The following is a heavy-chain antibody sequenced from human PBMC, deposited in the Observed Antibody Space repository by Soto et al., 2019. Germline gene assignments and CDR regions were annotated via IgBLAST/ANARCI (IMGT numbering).Heavy chain of an antibody. CDR1: GYTFTSYG. V-gene: IGHV1-18*01. J-gene: IGHJ6*04. Sequence: ASVKVSCKASGYTFTSYGISWVRQAPGQGLEWMGWISAYNGNTNNAQKLQGRVTRTTDTSTSTAYMELRSLRSDDTAVYYCARVLAGPYYYGSDVWGKVTTVTVSS. CDR3: ARVLAGPYYYGSDV. D-gene: IGHD2-8*02. CDR2: ISAYNGNT.